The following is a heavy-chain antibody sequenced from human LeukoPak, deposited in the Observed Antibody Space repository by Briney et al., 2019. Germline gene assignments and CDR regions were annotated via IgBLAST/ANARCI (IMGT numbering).Heavy chain of an antibody. CDR1: GFSFSDYD. J-gene: IGHJ4*02. CDR2: ISYLSTHV. Sequence: GVSLRLSCSASGFSFSDYDMNWVRQAPGKGLEWVSSISYLSTHVYYGESVKGRFSISRDNAKNSLFLQMNSLGAEDTAIYYCGRAFPPLRTSSAGDLWGQGILVTVSS. V-gene: IGHV3-21*01. D-gene: IGHD3-16*01. CDR3: GRAFPPLRTSSAGDL.